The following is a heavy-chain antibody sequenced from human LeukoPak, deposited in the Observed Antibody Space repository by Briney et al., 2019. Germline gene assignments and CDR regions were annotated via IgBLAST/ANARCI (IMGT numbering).Heavy chain of an antibody. D-gene: IGHD3-22*01. CDR2: INPNSGGT. V-gene: IGHV1-2*02. CDR1: GYTFTGYY. J-gene: IGHJ3*02. CDR3: ASYYDSSGYPFRLDAFDI. Sequence: GASVKVSCKASGYTFTGYYMHWVRQAPGQGLEWMGWINPNSGGTNYAQKFQGRVTMTRDTSISTAYMELSRLRSDDTAVYYCASYYDSSGYPFRLDAFDIWGQGTMVTVSS.